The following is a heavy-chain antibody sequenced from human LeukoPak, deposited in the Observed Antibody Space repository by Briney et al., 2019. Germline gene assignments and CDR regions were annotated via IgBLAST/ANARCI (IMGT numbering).Heavy chain of an antibody. CDR2: IYYSGST. CDR3: GAGYFYYYGMDV. J-gene: IGHJ6*04. CDR1: GGSVSSGSYY. D-gene: IGHD6-13*01. V-gene: IGHV4-61*01. Sequence: SETLSLTCTVSGGSVSSGSYYWSWIRQPPGKGLEWIGYIYYSGSTNYNPSLKSRVTISVDTSKNQFSLKLSSVTAADTAVYYCGAGYFYYYGMDVWGKGTTVTVSS.